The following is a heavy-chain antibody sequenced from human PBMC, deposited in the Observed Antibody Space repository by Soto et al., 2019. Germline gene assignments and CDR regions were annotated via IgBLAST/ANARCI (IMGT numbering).Heavy chain of an antibody. J-gene: IGHJ6*02. D-gene: IGHD3-16*01. CDR1: GGTFSNHA. CDR3: ARGDDLDYCYGMDV. V-gene: IGHV1-69*06. Sequence: SVKVSCKASGGTFSNHAISWVRQAPGQGLEWMGGIVPLFGSANYAQKFQGRITITADKSTSTAYMELSSLRSDDTAVYSCARGDDLDYCYGMDVWGQGTTVTVSS. CDR2: IVPLFGSA.